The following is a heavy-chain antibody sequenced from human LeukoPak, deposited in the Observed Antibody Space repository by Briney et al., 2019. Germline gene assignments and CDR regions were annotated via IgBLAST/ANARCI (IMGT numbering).Heavy chain of an antibody. D-gene: IGHD3-3*01. CDR2: IQFDGSSA. CDR1: GFTFGSYG. CDR3: ARDAYDDASES. Sequence: PGGSLRLSCAASGFTFGSYGMHWVRQAPGKGLEWVAFIQFDGSSAYYADSVKGRFTISRDNAKKLVYLQMNSLRAEDTAVYYCARDAYDDASESWGQGTLVTVSS. V-gene: IGHV3-30*02. J-gene: IGHJ5*02.